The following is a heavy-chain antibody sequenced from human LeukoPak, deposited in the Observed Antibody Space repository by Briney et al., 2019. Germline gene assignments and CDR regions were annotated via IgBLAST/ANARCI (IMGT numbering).Heavy chain of an antibody. CDR2: INPSGGST. J-gene: IGHJ6*03. V-gene: IGHV1-46*01. CDR3: ARDFSSGSGWYGDYYYYYMDV. D-gene: IGHD6-19*01. Sequence: GASVKVSCKASGYTFTSYYMHWVRQAPGQGLERMGIINPSGGSTSYAQKFQGRVTMTRDTSTSTVYMELSSLRSEDTAVYYCARDFSSGSGWYGDYYYYYMDVWGKGTTVTVSS. CDR1: GYTFTSYY.